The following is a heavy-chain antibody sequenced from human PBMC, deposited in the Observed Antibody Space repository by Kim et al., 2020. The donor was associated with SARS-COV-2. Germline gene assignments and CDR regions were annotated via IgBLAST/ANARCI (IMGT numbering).Heavy chain of an antibody. CDR2: IYYSGST. V-gene: IGHV4-31*03. Sequence: SETLSLTCTVSGGSISSGGYYWSWILQHPGKGLEWIGYIYYSGSTYYNPSLKSRVTISVDTSKNQFSLKLSSVTAADTAVYYCARVRSFFGVVRNFDYWGQGTLVTVSS. CDR1: GGSISSGGYY. J-gene: IGHJ4*02. D-gene: IGHD3-3*01. CDR3: ARVRSFFGVVRNFDY.